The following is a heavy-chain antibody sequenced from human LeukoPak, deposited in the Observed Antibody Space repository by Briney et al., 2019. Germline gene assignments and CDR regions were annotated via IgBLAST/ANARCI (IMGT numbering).Heavy chain of an antibody. Sequence: GKSLRLSCAASGFTFRSYAMQWVRQAPGKGLEWVGVVSYDGSSIFYADSVKGRFTISRDNSQNTLYLQMNSLRTEDTAVYYCARDARGTGAFDYWGQGTLVTASS. CDR3: ARDARGTGAFDY. J-gene: IGHJ4*02. CDR1: GFTFRSYA. CDR2: VSYDGSSI. D-gene: IGHD1-1*01. V-gene: IGHV3-30-3*01.